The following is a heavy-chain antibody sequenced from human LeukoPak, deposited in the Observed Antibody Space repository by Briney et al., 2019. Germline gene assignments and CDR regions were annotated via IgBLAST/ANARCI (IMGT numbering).Heavy chain of an antibody. Sequence: GGSLRLPCAASGFTFSSYGKQWVRQAPGKGLEWVAVIWYDGSNKYYADSVKGRFTSSRDNSKNTLYLQMNSLRAEDTAVYYCAKIGPIAALDGWWGQGTLVTVSS. CDR1: GFTFSSYG. CDR2: IWYDGSNK. J-gene: IGHJ4*02. V-gene: IGHV3-33*06. D-gene: IGHD6-13*01. CDR3: AKIGPIAALDGW.